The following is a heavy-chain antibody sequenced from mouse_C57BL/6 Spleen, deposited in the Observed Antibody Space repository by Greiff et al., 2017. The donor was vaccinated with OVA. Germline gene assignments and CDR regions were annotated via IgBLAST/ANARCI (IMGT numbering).Heavy chain of an antibody. CDR2: IWSDGST. CDR1: GFSLTSYG. Sequence: QVQLQQSGPGLVAPSQSLSITCTVSGFSLTSYGVHWVRQPPGKGLEWLVVIWSDGSTTYNSALKSRLSISKDNSKSQVFLKMNSLQTDETAMYYCARHGGQDYAMDYWGQGTSVTVSS. J-gene: IGHJ4*01. V-gene: IGHV2-6-1*01. D-gene: IGHD3-3*01. CDR3: ARHGGQDYAMDY.